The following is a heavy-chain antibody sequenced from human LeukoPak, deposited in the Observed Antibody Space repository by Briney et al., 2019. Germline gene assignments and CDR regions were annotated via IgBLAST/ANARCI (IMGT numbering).Heavy chain of an antibody. CDR2: ISYDGSNK. J-gene: IGHJ4*02. Sequence: PGRSLRLSCAASGFTFSSYGMHWVRQAPGKGLEWVAVISYDGSNKYYADSVKGRFTISRDNSKNTLYLQTNSLRAEDTAVYYCAKEAVLLWFGEPYFDYWGQGTLVTVSS. CDR1: GFTFSSYG. V-gene: IGHV3-30*18. D-gene: IGHD3-10*01. CDR3: AKEAVLLWFGEPYFDY.